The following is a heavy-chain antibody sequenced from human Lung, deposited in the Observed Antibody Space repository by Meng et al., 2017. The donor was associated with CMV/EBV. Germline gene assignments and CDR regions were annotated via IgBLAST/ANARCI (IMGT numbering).Heavy chain of an antibody. CDR2: IIPILHTP. J-gene: IGHJ4*02. Sequence: SSXKVSCKASGGTFSTYTFNWVRQAPGQGLEWMGRIIPILHTPNYAQKFQGRVTFTADKSTSIAYMELSNLRSEDTAIYYCHVIIFDYWGQGTLVTVSS. D-gene: IGHD2/OR15-2a*01. V-gene: IGHV1-69*08. CDR1: GGTFSTYT. CDR3: HVIIFDY.